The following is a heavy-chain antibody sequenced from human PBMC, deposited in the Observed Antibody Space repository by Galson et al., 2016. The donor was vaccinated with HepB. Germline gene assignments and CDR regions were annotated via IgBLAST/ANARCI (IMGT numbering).Heavy chain of an antibody. V-gene: IGHV4-61*01. D-gene: IGHD4-17*01. Sequence: SETLSLTCTVSGGSVSSGSYYWSWIRQPPGKGLELIGYIYYTGTTNYNPSLKSRVTTSVDTSKNQFSLKLNSVTAADTAVCYCARYYGDFGMDVWGQGTTVTVSS. CDR1: GGSVSSGSYY. CDR3: ARYYGDFGMDV. CDR2: IYYTGTT. J-gene: IGHJ6*02.